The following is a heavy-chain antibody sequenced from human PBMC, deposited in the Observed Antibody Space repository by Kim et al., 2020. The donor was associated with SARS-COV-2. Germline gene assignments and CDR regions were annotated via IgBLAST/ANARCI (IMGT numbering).Heavy chain of an antibody. J-gene: IGHJ6*02. D-gene: IGHD3-10*01. Sequence: SETLSLTCAVYGGSFSGYYWSWIRQPPGKGLEWIGEINHSGSTNYNPSLKSRVTISVDTSKNQFSLKLSSVTAADTAVYYCARGQGSGSFQRGIYYGMDVWGQGTTVTVSS. CDR2: INHSGST. CDR3: ARGQGSGSFQRGIYYGMDV. CDR1: GGSFSGYY. V-gene: IGHV4-34*01.